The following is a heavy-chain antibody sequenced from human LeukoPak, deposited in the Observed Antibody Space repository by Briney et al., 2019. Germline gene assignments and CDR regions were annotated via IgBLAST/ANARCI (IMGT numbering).Heavy chain of an antibody. CDR2: IIPILGIA. D-gene: IGHD3-22*01. V-gene: IGHV1-69*04. CDR1: GGTFSSYA. J-gene: IGHJ4*02. CDR3: ARGPYEQYYFDY. Sequence: ASVKVSCKASGGTFSSYAISWVRQAPGQGLEWMGRIIPILGIANYAQKFQGRVTITADKSTSTAYMELSSLRSDDTAVYYCARGPYEQYYFDYWGQGTLVTVSS.